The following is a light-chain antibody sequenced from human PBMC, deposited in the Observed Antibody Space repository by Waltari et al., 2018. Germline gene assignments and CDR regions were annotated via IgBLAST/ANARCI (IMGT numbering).Light chain of an antibody. CDR3: SSYAGSYTLL. CDR2: DVN. J-gene: IGLJ2*01. Sequence: QSALTQPRSVSGSPGQSVTISCTGTSTDVGGYNYVAWYQHHPGKAPARMVFDVNKRPSGVPDRFSGSKSGNTASLTISGLRTEDEADYYCSSYAGSYTLLFGGGTKLTVL. CDR1: STDVGGYNY. V-gene: IGLV2-11*01.